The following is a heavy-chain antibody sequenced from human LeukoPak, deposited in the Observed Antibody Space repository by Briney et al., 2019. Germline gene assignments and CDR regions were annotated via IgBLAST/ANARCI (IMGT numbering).Heavy chain of an antibody. CDR1: GGSISSSSYY. Sequence: SETLSLTCAVSGGSISSSSYYWGWIRQPPGKGLEWIGSIYYSGSTYYNPSLKSRVTISVDTSKNQFSLKLSSVTAADTAVYYCARARGSDSSGSDAFDIWGQGTMVTVSS. CDR3: ARARGSDSSGSDAFDI. CDR2: IYYSGST. V-gene: IGHV4-39*07. J-gene: IGHJ3*02. D-gene: IGHD3-22*01.